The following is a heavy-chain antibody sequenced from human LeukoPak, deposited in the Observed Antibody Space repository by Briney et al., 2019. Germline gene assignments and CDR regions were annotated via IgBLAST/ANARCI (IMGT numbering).Heavy chain of an antibody. CDR3: ARSFSSGWYHNWFDP. CDR2: MNPNSGNT. J-gene: IGHJ5*02. D-gene: IGHD6-19*01. V-gene: IGHV1-8*03. Sequence: ASVKVSCKASGYTFTSYDINWVRQATGQGLEWMGWMNPNSGNTGYAQKFQGRVTITRNTSISTAYMELSSLRSEDTAVYYCARSFSSGWYHNWFDPWGQGTLVTVSS. CDR1: GYTFTSYD.